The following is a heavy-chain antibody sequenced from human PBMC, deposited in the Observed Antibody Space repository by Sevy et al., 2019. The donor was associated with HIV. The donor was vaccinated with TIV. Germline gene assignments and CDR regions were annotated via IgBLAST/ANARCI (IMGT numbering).Heavy chain of an antibody. V-gene: IGHV1-24*01. CDR3: ATTKDYYENSGDPFDY. D-gene: IGHD3-22*01. CDR1: GYTLNKLS. CDR2: FDPEDDER. Sequence: ASVKVSCKVSGYTLNKLSMHWVRQVPGKGLEWMGSFDPEDDERIYAQKFQGRVTMTEDTSTDTAYMELSSLKSEDTAVYYCATTKDYYENSGDPFDYWGQGTLVTVSS. J-gene: IGHJ4*02.